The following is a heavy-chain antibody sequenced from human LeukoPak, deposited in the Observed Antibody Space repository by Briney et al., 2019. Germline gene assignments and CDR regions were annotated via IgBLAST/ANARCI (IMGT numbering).Heavy chain of an antibody. Sequence: GGSLRLSCAASGFTFSSYWMHWVRQAPGKGLVWVSRINTDGTSTTYADSVKGRFTISRDNAKNTVDLQMNSLRGEDTAVYYCTGRSHDYGDYTGAFDIWGQGTMVTVSS. D-gene: IGHD4-17*01. CDR1: GFTFSSYW. V-gene: IGHV3-74*01. CDR2: INTDGTST. CDR3: TGRSHDYGDYTGAFDI. J-gene: IGHJ3*02.